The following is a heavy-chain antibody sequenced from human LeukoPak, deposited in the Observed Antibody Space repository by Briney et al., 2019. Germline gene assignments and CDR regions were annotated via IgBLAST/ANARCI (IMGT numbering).Heavy chain of an antibody. CDR2: INPSSGGT. D-gene: IGHD6-13*01. V-gene: IGHV1-46*01. Sequence: ASVKVSCKASGYTFTTYHMHWVRQAPGQGLEWMGIINPSSGGTNYAQTFQGRVTMTRDTSTSTVYMELSSLRSEDTAVYYCARGGLPSSSSSPFDYWGQGTLVTVSS. CDR3: ARGGLPSSSSSPFDY. J-gene: IGHJ4*02. CDR1: GYTFTTYH.